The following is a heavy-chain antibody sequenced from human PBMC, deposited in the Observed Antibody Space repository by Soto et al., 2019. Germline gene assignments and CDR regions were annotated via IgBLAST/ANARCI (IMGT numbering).Heavy chain of an antibody. Sequence: SVTLSLTCTVSGGSISSYYWSWIRQPPGKGLEWIGYIYYSGSTNYNPSLKSRVTISVDTSKNQFSLRLSSVTAADTAVYYCATSTVTNPPYGMDVWGQGTTVTVSS. J-gene: IGHJ6*02. CDR2: IYYSGST. CDR3: ATSTVTNPPYGMDV. V-gene: IGHV4-59*01. D-gene: IGHD4-17*01. CDR1: GGSISSYY.